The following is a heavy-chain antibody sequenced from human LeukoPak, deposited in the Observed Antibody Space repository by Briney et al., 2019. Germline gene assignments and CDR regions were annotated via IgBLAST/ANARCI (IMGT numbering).Heavy chain of an antibody. CDR3: ARGRARRYCSSTSCYASYYYYGMDV. V-gene: IGHV4-34*01. Sequence: SETLSLTCAVYGGSFSGYYWSWIRQPPGKGLEWIGEINHSGSTNYNPSLKSRVTISVDTSKNQFSLKLSSVTAADTAVYYCARGRARRYCSSTSCYASYYYYGMDVWGQGTTVTVSS. J-gene: IGHJ6*02. CDR1: GGSFSGYY. D-gene: IGHD2-2*01. CDR2: INHSGST.